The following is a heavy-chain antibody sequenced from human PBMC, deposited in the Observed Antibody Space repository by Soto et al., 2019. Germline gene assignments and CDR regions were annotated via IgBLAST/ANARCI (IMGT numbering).Heavy chain of an antibody. D-gene: IGHD3-10*01. CDR2: LNDSGGT. CDR3: ARGRGGVQH. J-gene: IGHJ1*01. Sequence: PSLTCAVHGGTFSGYYWSRIRQPPGTELERMGELNDSGGTNYNASLKSSVRISADTYKNQFSLKLHFVTAADTAGYYCARGRGGVQHWGQGTLVTVSS. CDR1: GGTFSGYY. V-gene: IGHV4-34*01.